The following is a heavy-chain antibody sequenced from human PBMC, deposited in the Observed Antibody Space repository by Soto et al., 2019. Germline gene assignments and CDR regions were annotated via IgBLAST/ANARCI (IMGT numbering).Heavy chain of an antibody. D-gene: IGHD6-19*01. J-gene: IGHJ3*02. V-gene: IGHV4-34*01. CDR2: INQSGST. CDR3: ARVVGSSGWYYDSFDI. Sequence: QVQLQQWGAGLLKPSETLSLTCAVYGGSFSGSYWNWIRQPPGKGLEWIGEINQSGSTNYNPSLKSRVTISVDTSKNQFSLKLSSVTAADSAVYYCARVVGSSGWYYDSFDIWGPGTMVTVSS. CDR1: GGSFSGSY.